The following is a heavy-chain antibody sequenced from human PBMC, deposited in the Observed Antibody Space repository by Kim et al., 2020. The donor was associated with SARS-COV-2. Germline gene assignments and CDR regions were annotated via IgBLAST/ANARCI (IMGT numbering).Heavy chain of an antibody. CDR1: GGSISSYY. CDR2: IYYSGST. CDR3: ARDRGGSSWYREYYFDY. J-gene: IGHJ4*02. D-gene: IGHD6-13*01. Sequence: SETLSLTCTVSGGSISSYYWSWIRQPPGKGLEWIGYIYYSGSTNYNPSLKSRVTISVDTSKNQFSLKLSSVTAADTAVYYCARDRGGSSWYREYYFDYWGQGTLVTVSS. V-gene: IGHV4-59*13.